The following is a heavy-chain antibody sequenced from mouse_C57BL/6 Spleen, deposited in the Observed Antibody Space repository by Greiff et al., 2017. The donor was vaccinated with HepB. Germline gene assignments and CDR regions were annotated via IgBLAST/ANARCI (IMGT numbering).Heavy chain of an antibody. CDR3: ARGFDYDVGFAY. D-gene: IGHD2-4*01. V-gene: IGHV3-6*01. Sequence: ESGPGLVKPSQSLSLTCSVTGYSITSGYYWNWIRQFPGNKLEWMGYISYDGSNNYNPSLKNRISITRDTSKNQFFLKLNSVTTEDTATYYCARGFDYDVGFAYWGQGTLVTVSA. J-gene: IGHJ3*01. CDR1: GYSITSGYY. CDR2: ISYDGSN.